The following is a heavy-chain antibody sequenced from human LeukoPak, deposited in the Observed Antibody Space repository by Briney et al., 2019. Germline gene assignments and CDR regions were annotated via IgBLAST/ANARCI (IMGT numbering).Heavy chain of an antibody. D-gene: IGHD1-26*01. CDR2: INHSGST. Sequence: SETLSLTCAVYGGSFSGYYWSWIRQPPGKGREWIGEINHSGSTNYNPSLKSRVTISVDTSKNQFSLKLSSVTAADTAVYYCARLPRIVGATDYWGQGTLVTVSS. CDR3: ARLPRIVGATDY. CDR1: GGSFSGYY. J-gene: IGHJ4*02. V-gene: IGHV4-34*01.